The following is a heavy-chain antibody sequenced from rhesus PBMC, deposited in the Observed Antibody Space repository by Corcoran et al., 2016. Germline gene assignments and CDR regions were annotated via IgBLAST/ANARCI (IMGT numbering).Heavy chain of an antibody. D-gene: IGHD6-13*01. CDR2: IYGNSAST. V-gene: IGHV4S9*01. J-gene: IGHJ6*01. Sequence: QVQLQESGPGLVKPSETLSLTCAVSGGSISDYYYWNWIRQPPGKGLEWIGNIYGNSASTYYNPCPKNRGTISKDTPKNQVFLKLSSVTAADTAVYYCAREWGIAAGWGGGLDSWGQGVVVTVSS. CDR3: AREWGIAAGWGGGLDS. CDR1: GGSISDYYY.